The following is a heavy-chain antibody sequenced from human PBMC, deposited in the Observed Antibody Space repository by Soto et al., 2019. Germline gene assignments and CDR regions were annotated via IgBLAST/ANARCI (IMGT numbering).Heavy chain of an antibody. V-gene: IGHV3-30-3*01. Sequence: GGSLRLSCAASGFTFSSYAMHWVRQAPGKGLEWVAVISYDGSNKYYADSVKGRFTISRDNSKNTLYLQMNSLRAEDTAVYYCASPPYYEFWSGYAILDYWGQGTLVTVSS. D-gene: IGHD3-3*01. J-gene: IGHJ4*02. CDR3: ASPPYYEFWSGYAILDY. CDR1: GFTFSSYA. CDR2: ISYDGSNK.